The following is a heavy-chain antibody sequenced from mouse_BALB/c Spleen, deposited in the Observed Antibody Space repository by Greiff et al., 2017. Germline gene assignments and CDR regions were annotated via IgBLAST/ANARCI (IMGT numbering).Heavy chain of an antibody. CDR3: ASPRYYGSSYRYDYYAMDY. D-gene: IGHD1-1*01. CDR1: GFSLTSYG. Sequence: VKLQQSGPGLVQPSQSLSITCTVSGFSLTSYGVHWVRQSPGKGLEWLGVIWSGGSTDYNAAFISRLSISKDNSKSQVFFKMNSLQANDTAIYYCASPRYYGSSYRYDYYAMDYWGQGTSVTVSS. V-gene: IGHV2-2*02. CDR2: IWSGGST. J-gene: IGHJ4*01.